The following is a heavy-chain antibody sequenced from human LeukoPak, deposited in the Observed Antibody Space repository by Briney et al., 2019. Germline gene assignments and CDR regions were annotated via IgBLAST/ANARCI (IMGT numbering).Heavy chain of an antibody. J-gene: IGHJ6*03. CDR1: GGTFSSYA. Sequence: SVKVSCKASGGTFSSYAISWVRQAPGQGLEWMGGIIPIFGTANYARKFQGRVTITADESTSTAYMELSSLRSEDTAVYYCASRHLGYCSSTSCYTGKVDYYYYYMDVWGKGTTVTVSS. CDR3: ASRHLGYCSSTSCYTGKVDYYYYYMDV. D-gene: IGHD2-2*02. V-gene: IGHV1-69*13. CDR2: IIPIFGTA.